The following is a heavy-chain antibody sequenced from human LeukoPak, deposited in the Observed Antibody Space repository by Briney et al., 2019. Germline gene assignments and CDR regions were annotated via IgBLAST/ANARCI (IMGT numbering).Heavy chain of an antibody. CDR3: VKGGCSAGGCHSTAPFDD. CDR2: IGGNGAYT. D-gene: IGHD2-15*01. CDR1: GFTFSCCG. V-gene: IGHV3-64D*09. J-gene: IGHJ4*02. Sequence: GGSLRLSWSASGFTFSCCGMEWVRQAPGKGLEYVSGIGGNGAYTHYSDSVKGRVTISRDNSKNTLYLQMSSLRTEDTAVYYCVKGGCSAGGCHSTAPFDDWGQGTLVAVSS.